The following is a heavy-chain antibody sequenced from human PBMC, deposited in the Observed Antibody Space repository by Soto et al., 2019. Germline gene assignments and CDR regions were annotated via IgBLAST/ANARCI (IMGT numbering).Heavy chain of an antibody. V-gene: IGHV3-48*02. D-gene: IGHD3-16*01. Sequence: GSLRLSCAASGFTLSAYSMNWVRQAPGKGLEWISFINSGSDTIYYGDSVKGRFTISRDNAKNALYLQMNSLRDDETAVYYCARPHLDRPTYYGLDVWGQGTTVTVSS. CDR3: ARPHLDRPTYYGLDV. J-gene: IGHJ6*02. CDR2: INSGSDTI. CDR1: GFTLSAYS.